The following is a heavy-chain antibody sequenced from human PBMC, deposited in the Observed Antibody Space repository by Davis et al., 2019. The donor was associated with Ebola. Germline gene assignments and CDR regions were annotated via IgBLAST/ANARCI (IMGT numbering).Heavy chain of an antibody. CDR2: NYDSGRT. Sequence: PSETLSLTCSFSDGSISSHYWNWIRQPPGKGLEWVGINYDSGRTDYNPSLKSRVTISADTSKNQFSLNLRSVTAAYTAVYYCVRFGRGAYWGQGTLVTVSS. J-gene: IGHJ4*02. CDR1: DGSISSHY. D-gene: IGHD3-16*01. V-gene: IGHV4-59*11. CDR3: VRFGRGAY.